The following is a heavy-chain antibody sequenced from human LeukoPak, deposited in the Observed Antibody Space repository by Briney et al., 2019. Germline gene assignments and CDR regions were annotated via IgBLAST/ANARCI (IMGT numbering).Heavy chain of an antibody. Sequence: SETLSLTCTVSGGSINAYYWSWIRQPPGKGLEWIGYVYHSGSTNYNPSLKSRVTMSVDTSDNQFSLKLSSVTAADTAMYYCAREGDYYDSGGYYRIDFWGQGTLVTVSS. CDR3: AREGDYYDSGGYYRIDF. CDR2: VYHSGST. CDR1: GGSINAYY. D-gene: IGHD3-22*01. J-gene: IGHJ4*02. V-gene: IGHV4-59*01.